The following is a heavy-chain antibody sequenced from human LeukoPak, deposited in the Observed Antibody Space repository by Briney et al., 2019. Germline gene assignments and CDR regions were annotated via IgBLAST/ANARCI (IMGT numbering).Heavy chain of an antibody. CDR1: GFTVSSNY. CDR2: IRYDGSNK. Sequence: PGGSLRLSCAASGFTVSSNYMSWVRQAPGKGLEWVAFIRYDGSNKYYADSVKGRFTISRDNSKNTLYLQMNRLRAEDTAVYYCAKRFSVYNYDSRVLDYWGQGTLVTVSS. J-gene: IGHJ4*02. CDR3: AKRFSVYNYDSRVLDY. D-gene: IGHD3-22*01. V-gene: IGHV3-30*02.